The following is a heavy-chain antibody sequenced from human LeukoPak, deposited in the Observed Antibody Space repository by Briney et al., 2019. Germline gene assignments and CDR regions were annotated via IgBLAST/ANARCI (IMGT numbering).Heavy chain of an antibody. CDR2: ISSSGSTI. D-gene: IGHD5-12*01. CDR3: ARPWPSSGYVLEYFDL. Sequence: GGSLRLSCAASGLTFSSYWMNWVRQAPGKGLEWVSYISSSGSTIYYADSVKGRFTISRDNAKNSLYLQMNSLRAEDTAVYYCARPWPSSGYVLEYFDLWGRGTLVTVSS. V-gene: IGHV3-48*04. CDR1: GLTFSSYW. J-gene: IGHJ2*01.